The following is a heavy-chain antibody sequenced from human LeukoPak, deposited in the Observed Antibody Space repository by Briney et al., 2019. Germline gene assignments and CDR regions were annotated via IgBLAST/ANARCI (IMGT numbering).Heavy chain of an antibody. V-gene: IGHV3-11*01. Sequence: GGSLRLSCAASGFTFSDYYMSWIRQAPGKGLEWVSYISTSGSTKHYADSVKGRFTISRDNAKNSLYLQMNSLRAEDAAVYYCARDLSRHSSGYEDIDYWGQGTLVTVSS. J-gene: IGHJ4*02. CDR2: ISTSGSTK. CDR3: ARDLSRHSSGYEDIDY. D-gene: IGHD5-12*01. CDR1: GFTFSDYY.